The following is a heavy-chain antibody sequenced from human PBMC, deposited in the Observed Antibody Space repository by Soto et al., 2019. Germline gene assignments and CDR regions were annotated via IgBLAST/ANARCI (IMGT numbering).Heavy chain of an antibody. CDR1: GYTFTSYG. D-gene: IGHD3-3*01. CDR2: ISAYNGNT. CDR3: AREEPYYDFWSGYYNWFDP. J-gene: IGHJ5*02. Sequence: ASVKVSCKASGYTFTSYGISWVRQAPGQGLEWMGWISAYNGNTNYAQKLQGRVTMTTDTSTSTAYMELRSLRSDDTAVYCCAREEPYYDFWSGYYNWFDPWGQGTLVTVSS. V-gene: IGHV1-18*04.